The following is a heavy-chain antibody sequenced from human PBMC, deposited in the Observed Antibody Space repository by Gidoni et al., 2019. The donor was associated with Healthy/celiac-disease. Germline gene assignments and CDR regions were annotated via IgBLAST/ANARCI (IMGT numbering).Heavy chain of an antibody. J-gene: IGHJ4*02. CDR3: ARSSGRTKRATDY. V-gene: IGHV3-66*02. Sequence: EVQLVESGGGLVQPGGSLRLSCAASVFTVSSNYMSWVLQAPGKGLAWVSVIYSGGSTSYADSVKGRFTISRDNSKNTLYLQMNSLRAEDTAVYYCARSSGRTKRATDYWGQGTLVTVSS. CDR1: VFTVSSNY. D-gene: IGHD6-19*01. CDR2: IYSGGST.